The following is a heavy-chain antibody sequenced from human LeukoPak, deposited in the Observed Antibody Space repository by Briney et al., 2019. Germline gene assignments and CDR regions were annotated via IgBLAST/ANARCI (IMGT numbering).Heavy chain of an antibody. J-gene: IGHJ4*02. Sequence: SETLSLTCTVSGGSISSSSYYWGWIRQPPGKGLEWIGSIYYSGSTYYNPSLKSRVTISVDTSKNQFSLKLSSVTAADTAVYYCARGRVVVPAATYFDYWGQGTLVTVSS. D-gene: IGHD2-2*01. CDR1: GGSISSSSYY. CDR2: IYYSGST. CDR3: ARGRVVVPAATYFDY. V-gene: IGHV4-39*07.